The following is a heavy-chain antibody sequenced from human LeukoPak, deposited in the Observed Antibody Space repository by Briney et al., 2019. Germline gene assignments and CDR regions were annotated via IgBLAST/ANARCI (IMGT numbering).Heavy chain of an antibody. CDR1: GGSISSYY. D-gene: IGHD1-26*01. CDR2: IYYSGST. CDR3: AANGYYTIEY. Sequence: SETLSLTCTVSGGSISSYYWSWIRQPPGKGLEWIGYIYYSGSTNYNPSLKGRVTISVDKSKNQFSLNFNSMSAADSAVYYCAANGYYTIEYWGQGTLVTVSS. V-gene: IGHV4-59*12. J-gene: IGHJ4*02.